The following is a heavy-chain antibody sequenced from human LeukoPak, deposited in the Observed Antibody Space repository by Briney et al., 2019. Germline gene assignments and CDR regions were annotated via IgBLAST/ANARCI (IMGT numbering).Heavy chain of an antibody. CDR2: INHSGSS. J-gene: IGHJ5*02. Sequence: SETLSLTCTVSGYSISRGYYWSWIRQPPGKGLEWIGEINHSGSSNYNPSLKSRVTISVDTSKNQFSLKLRSVTAADTAAYYCARMSYYDSSGDNWFDPWGQGTLVTVSS. CDR1: GYSISRGYY. CDR3: ARMSYYDSSGDNWFDP. D-gene: IGHD3-22*01. V-gene: IGHV4-38-2*02.